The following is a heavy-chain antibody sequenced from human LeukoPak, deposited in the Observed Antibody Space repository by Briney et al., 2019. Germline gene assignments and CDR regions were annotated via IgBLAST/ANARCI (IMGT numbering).Heavy chain of an antibody. CDR3: AKEGPDLGGSPFDY. CDR2: IKQDGSEK. V-gene: IGHV3-7*01. D-gene: IGHD2-15*01. J-gene: IGHJ4*02. CDR1: GFTFSSYW. Sequence: GGSLRLSCAASGFTFSSYWMSWVRQAPGKGLEWVANIKQDGSEKYYVDSVKGRFTISRDNAKNSLYLQMNSLRAEDTAVYYCAKEGPDLGGSPFDYWGQGTLVTVSS.